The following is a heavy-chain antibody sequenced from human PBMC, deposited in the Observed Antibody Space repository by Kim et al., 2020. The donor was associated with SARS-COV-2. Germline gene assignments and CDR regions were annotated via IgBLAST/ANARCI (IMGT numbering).Heavy chain of an antibody. J-gene: IGHJ6*02. CDR2: INSDGSST. CDR1: GFTFSSYW. CDR3: ARVEVRYFDWLLARWGMDV. Sequence: GGSLRLSCAASGFTFSSYWMHWVRQDPGKGLVWVSRINSDGSSTSYADSVKGRFTISRDNAKNTLYLQMNSLRAEDTAVYYCARVEVRYFDWLLARWGMDVWGQGTTVTVSS. V-gene: IGHV3-74*01. D-gene: IGHD3-9*01.